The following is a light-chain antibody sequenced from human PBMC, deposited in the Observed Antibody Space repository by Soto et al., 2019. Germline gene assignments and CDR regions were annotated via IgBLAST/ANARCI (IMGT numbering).Light chain of an antibody. CDR3: QQRKNWPPIT. CDR1: QNVDKF. J-gene: IGKJ5*01. CDR2: DSS. V-gene: IGKV3-11*01. Sequence: IVMTQSPATLSLSPWETATLSCRASQNVDKFLAWYQQRPGQPPRLLIFDSSNRATGVPVRFSGSGSGTVFTLTIGSLEPEDSAVYYCQQRKNWPPITFGQGTRLEIK.